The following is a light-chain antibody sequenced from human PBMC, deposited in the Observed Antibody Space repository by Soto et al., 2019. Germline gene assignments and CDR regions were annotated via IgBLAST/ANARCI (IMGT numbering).Light chain of an antibody. Sequence: EIVLTQPPGTLSLSPGERATLSCRASQSVSSSYLAWYQQKPGQAPWLLIYGASSRATGIPDRFSGSGSGTDFTLTISRLEPEDFAVYYCQQLWPFGQGTKVEIK. CDR3: QQLWP. J-gene: IGKJ1*01. CDR2: GAS. V-gene: IGKV3-20*01. CDR1: QSVSSSY.